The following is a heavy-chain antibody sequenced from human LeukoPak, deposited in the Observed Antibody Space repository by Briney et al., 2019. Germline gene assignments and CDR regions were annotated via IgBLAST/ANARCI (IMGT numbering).Heavy chain of an antibody. CDR2: IYYSGST. V-gene: IGHV4-59*01. D-gene: IGHD1-26*01. Sequence: SETLSLTRTVSGGSISSYYWSWIRQPPGKGLEWIGYIYYSGSTNYNPSLKSRVTISVDTSKNQFSLKLSSVTAADTAVYYCARERSGSYIYWGQGTLVTVSS. CDR1: GGSISSYY. CDR3: ARERSGSYIY. J-gene: IGHJ4*02.